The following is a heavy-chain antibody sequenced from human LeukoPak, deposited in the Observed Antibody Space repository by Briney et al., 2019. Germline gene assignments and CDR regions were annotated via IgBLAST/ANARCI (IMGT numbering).Heavy chain of an antibody. Sequence: RGESLKISCKGSGYSFTSYWIGWVRQMPGKGLEWMGIIYPGDSDTRYSPSFQGQVTISADKSISTAYLQWSSLKASDTAMYYCARAPITFGGVIVYFDYWGQGTLVTVSS. CDR3: ARAPITFGGVIVYFDY. V-gene: IGHV5-51*01. D-gene: IGHD3-16*02. J-gene: IGHJ4*02. CDR1: GYSFTSYW. CDR2: IYPGDSDT.